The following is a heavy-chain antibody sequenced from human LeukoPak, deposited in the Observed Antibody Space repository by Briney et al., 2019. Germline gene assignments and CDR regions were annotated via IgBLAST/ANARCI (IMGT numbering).Heavy chain of an antibody. CDR2: MYHSGST. D-gene: IGHD6-13*01. V-gene: IGHV4-38-2*01. J-gene: IGHJ6*03. Sequence: SETLSLTCAVSGYSISSGYYWGWIRQPPGKGLEWIGSMYHSGSTYYNPSLRSRVTISIDTSKNQFSLKLSSVTAADTAVYYCARVVRQQLGRYYYSYMDVWGKGTTVTVSS. CDR1: GYSISSGYY. CDR3: ARVVRQQLGRYYYSYMDV.